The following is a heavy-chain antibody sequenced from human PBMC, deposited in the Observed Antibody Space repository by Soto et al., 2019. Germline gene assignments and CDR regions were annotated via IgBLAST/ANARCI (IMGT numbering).Heavy chain of an antibody. D-gene: IGHD3-3*01. CDR3: AKGRSGEDYYYGMDV. CDR1: GFTFSSYG. CDR2: ISYDGSNK. Sequence: PGGSLRLSCAASGFTFSSYGMHGARQAPGKGLEWVAVISYDGSNKYYADSVKGRFTISRDNSKNTLYLQMNSLRAEDTAVYYCAKGRSGEDYYYGMDVWGQGTTVTVS. J-gene: IGHJ6*02. V-gene: IGHV3-30*18.